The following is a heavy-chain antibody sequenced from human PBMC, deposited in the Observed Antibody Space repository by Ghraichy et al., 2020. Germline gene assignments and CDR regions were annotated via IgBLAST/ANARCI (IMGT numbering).Heavy chain of an antibody. J-gene: IGHJ3*01. D-gene: IGHD3-10*01. Sequence: SETLSLTCNVSGDSISRGGDYWTWIRQHPGKGPEWIGYIYYSGTADYNQSLKSRVTISVDTSKNQFSLRLSSVTAADTAVYYCAKSVSGGILAFDVLGRGTMVTVSS. V-gene: IGHV4-31*03. CDR2: IYYSGTA. CDR3: AKSVSGGILAFDV. CDR1: GDSISRGGDY.